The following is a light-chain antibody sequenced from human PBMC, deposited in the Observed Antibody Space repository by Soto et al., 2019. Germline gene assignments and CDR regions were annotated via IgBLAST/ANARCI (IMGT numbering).Light chain of an antibody. J-gene: IGLJ2*01. CDR3: QSYDTNTVV. V-gene: IGLV6-57*04. Sequence: NLMLTQPHSVSESPGKTVTISCTRSSGSIGSNSVQWYRQRPGSAPTIVIYEDDQRPSGVPNRFAGSIDRSSNSASLTISGLQTEDEADYYCQSYDTNTVVFGGGTKLTVL. CDR2: EDD. CDR1: SGSIGSNS.